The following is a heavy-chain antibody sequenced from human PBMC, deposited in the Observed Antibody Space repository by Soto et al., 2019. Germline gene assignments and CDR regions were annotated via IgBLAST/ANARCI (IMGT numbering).Heavy chain of an antibody. CDR2: IYYSGST. CDR3: ARGGAVATRGLKHWFDP. CDR1: GGSISSYY. V-gene: IGHV4-59*01. J-gene: IGHJ5*02. Sequence: SQTLSLTCAVSGGSISSYYWSWIRQPPGKGLEWIGYIYYSGSTNYNPSLKSRVTISVDTSKNQFSLKLSSVTAADTAVYYCARGGAVATRGLKHWFDPWGQGTLVTVSS. D-gene: IGHD5-12*01.